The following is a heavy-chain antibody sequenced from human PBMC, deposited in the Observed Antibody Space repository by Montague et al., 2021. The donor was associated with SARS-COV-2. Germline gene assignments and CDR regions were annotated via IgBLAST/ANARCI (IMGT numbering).Heavy chain of an antibody. CDR2: INESVSA. D-gene: IGHD3-10*01. CDR3: ARRAHRGVQGLDA. J-gene: IGHJ3*01. Sequence: SETLSLTCAVYGGSFSDYYWTWIRQPPGKGIEWNGEINESVSAKYTPSLKSRVTISIDAAKSQFSLNLYSVTAADTALYYCARRAHRGVQGLDAWGQGTLVTVSS. V-gene: IGHV4-34*01. CDR1: GGSFSDYY.